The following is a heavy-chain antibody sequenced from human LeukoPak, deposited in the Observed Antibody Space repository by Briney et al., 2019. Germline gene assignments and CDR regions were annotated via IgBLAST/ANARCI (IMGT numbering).Heavy chain of an antibody. CDR1: GFTFSSYN. J-gene: IGHJ3*02. CDR3: AKDPYSSGWYTYAFDI. Sequence: GGSLRLSCAASGFTFSSYNMNWVRQAPGKGLEWVSYISDSSTTIYYADSVKGRFTISRDNAKNSLYLQMNSLRAEDTAVYYCAKDPYSSGWYTYAFDIWGQGTMVTVSS. V-gene: IGHV3-48*01. CDR2: ISDSSTTI. D-gene: IGHD6-19*01.